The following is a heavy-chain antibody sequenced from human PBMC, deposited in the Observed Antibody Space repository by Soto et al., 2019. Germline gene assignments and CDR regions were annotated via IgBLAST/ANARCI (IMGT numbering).Heavy chain of an antibody. V-gene: IGHV3-7*01. CDR3: ARPWNSDYTADAFDI. Sequence: AGGSLRLSCAASGFRFSIYWMSWVRQAPGKGLEWVANIKLDGSEEYYVDSVKGRFTISRDNVKNSLYLQMNSLRVEDTAVYYCARPWNSDYTADAFDIWGQGTMVTVSS. D-gene: IGHD3-3*01. CDR2: IKLDGSEE. CDR1: GFRFSIYW. J-gene: IGHJ3*02.